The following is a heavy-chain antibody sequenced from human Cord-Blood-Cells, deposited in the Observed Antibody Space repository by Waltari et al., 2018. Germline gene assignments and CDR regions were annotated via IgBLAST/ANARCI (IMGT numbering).Heavy chain of an antibody. Sequence: QVQLVQSGAEVKKPGSSVKVSCKASGGTFSSYAISWVRQAPGQGLEWVGRLIPILGIANYAQKFQGRVTITADESTSTAYMELSSLRSEDTAVYYCARDNPSLQGSFDYWGQGTLVTVSS. D-gene: IGHD3-16*02. CDR2: LIPILGIA. CDR3: ARDNPSLQGSFDY. V-gene: IGHV1-69*09. J-gene: IGHJ4*02. CDR1: GGTFSSYA.